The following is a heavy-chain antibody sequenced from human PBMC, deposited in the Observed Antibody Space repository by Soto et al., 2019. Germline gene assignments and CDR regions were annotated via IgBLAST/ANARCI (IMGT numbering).Heavy chain of an antibody. J-gene: IGHJ4*02. CDR2: AHHSGRT. V-gene: IGHV4-4*02. CDR3: ARSEATALDY. CDR1: GDSMSSSNW. Sequence: PSETLSLTCTVSGDSMSSSNWWNWVRQPPGKGLEWIGEAHHSGRTNYNPSLKSRVTISVDRSQNHFSLQLTSVTAADTAVYYCARSEATALDYWGQGTLVTV.